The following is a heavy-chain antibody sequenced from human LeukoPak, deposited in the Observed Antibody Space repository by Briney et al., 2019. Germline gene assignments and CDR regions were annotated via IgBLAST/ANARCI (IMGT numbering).Heavy chain of an antibody. CDR1: GGSFSGYY. D-gene: IGHD2-15*01. CDR2: IYYSGST. Sequence: SETLSLTCAVYGGSFSGYYRSWIRQPPGKGLEWIGYIYYSGSTYYNPSLKSRVTISVDTSKNQFSLKLSSVTAADTAVYYCARVAATPHYFDYWGQGTLVTVSS. CDR3: ARVAATPHYFDY. J-gene: IGHJ4*02. V-gene: IGHV4-34*09.